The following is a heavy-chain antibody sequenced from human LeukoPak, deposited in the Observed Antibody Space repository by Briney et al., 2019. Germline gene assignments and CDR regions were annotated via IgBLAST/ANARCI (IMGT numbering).Heavy chain of an antibody. CDR2: IYYSGST. V-gene: IGHV4-31*03. D-gene: IGHD3-3*01. CDR3: ARIEDYDFWSGYYTGGFDY. Sequence: SETLSLTCTVSGGSISSSGYYWSWIRQHPGKGLEWIGYIYYSGSTYYNPSLKSRVIISVDTSKSQFSLKLSSVTAADTAVYYCARIEDYDFWSGYYTGGFDYWGQGTLVTVSS. CDR1: GGSISSSGYY. J-gene: IGHJ4*02.